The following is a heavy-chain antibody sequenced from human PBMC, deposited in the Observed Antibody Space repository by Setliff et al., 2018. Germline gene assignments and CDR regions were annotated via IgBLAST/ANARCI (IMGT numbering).Heavy chain of an antibody. Sequence: PSETLSLTCTVSGGSISSYYWSWIRQPPGKGLEWIGYVYYSGSTNYNPSLKSRVTISVDTSKNQFSLKLSSVTAADTAVYYCARAREENFWSGDYYYYGMDVWGQGTTVTVSS. D-gene: IGHD3-3*01. CDR3: ARAREENFWSGDYYYYGMDV. CDR2: VYYSGST. CDR1: GGSISSYY. J-gene: IGHJ6*02. V-gene: IGHV4-59*08.